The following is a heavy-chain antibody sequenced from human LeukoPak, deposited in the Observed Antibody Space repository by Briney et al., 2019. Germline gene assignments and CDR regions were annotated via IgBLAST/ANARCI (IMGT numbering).Heavy chain of an antibody. CDR1: GYTFTSYD. D-gene: IGHD3-3*01. Sequence: GASVKVSCKASGYTFTSYDINWVRQATGQGLEWMGWMNPNSGNTGYAQKFQGRVTMTRNTSISTAYMELSSLRSEDTAVYYCARLHYDFWGGYHEGVYYGMDVWGQGTTVTVSS. V-gene: IGHV1-8*01. CDR3: ARLHYDFWGGYHEGVYYGMDV. CDR2: MNPNSGNT. J-gene: IGHJ6*02.